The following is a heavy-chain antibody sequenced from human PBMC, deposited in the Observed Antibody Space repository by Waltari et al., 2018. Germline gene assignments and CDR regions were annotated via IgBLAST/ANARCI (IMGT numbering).Heavy chain of an antibody. J-gene: IGHJ5*02. CDR2: IRYDGSNK. D-gene: IGHD6-6*01. V-gene: IGHV3-30*02. Sequence: QVQLVESGGGVVQPGGSLRLSCAASGFTFSSYVMHWVRQAPGKGLEWVPFIRYDGSNKYYADSGKGRFTISRDNSKNTLYLQMNSLRAEDTAVYYCAKAVAARPNSNWFDPWGQGTLVTVSS. CDR3: AKAVAARPNSNWFDP. CDR1: GFTFSSYV.